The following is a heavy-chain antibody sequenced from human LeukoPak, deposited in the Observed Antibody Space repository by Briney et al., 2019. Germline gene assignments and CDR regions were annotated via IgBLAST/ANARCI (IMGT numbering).Heavy chain of an antibody. Sequence: GGSLRLSCAASGFTFSSYAMSWVRQAPGKGLEWVSGISGSGGYTYYADSVKGRFTISRDNSKNTLYLQMNSLRAEDTAVYYCAKGKAYSSGWYFDYWGQGTWSPSPQ. J-gene: IGHJ4*02. CDR2: ISGSGGYT. V-gene: IGHV3-23*01. CDR3: AKGKAYSSGWYFDY. CDR1: GFTFSSYA. D-gene: IGHD6-19*01.